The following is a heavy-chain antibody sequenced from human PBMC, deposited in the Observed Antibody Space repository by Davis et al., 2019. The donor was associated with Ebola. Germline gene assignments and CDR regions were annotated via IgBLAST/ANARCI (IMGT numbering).Heavy chain of an antibody. Sequence: GESLKISCAASGFIFRNYVMSWVRQAPGKGLEWVSVSGGTTFYADSVKGRFTVSRDDSKNTLYLQMDSLRAEDTAIYYCAKHWERTHDYWGQGTLVTVSS. CDR1: GFIFRNYV. V-gene: IGHV3-23*01. CDR2: SGGTT. D-gene: IGHD1-1*01. CDR3: AKHWERTHDY. J-gene: IGHJ4*02.